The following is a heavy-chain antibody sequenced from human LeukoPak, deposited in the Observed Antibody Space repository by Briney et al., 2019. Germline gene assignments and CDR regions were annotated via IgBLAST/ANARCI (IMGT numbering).Heavy chain of an antibody. CDR1: GGSISSYY. CDR3: TRDRRDGYNYVDV. CDR2: ISYSGST. Sequence: SETLSLTCTVSGGSISSYYWSWIRQPPGKGLEWIGYISYSGSTGYNPSLKSRVTMSVDMSKNQFSLKLNSVTPADTAIYYCTRDRRDGYNYVDVWGQGTLVTVSS. J-gene: IGHJ4*02. D-gene: IGHD5-24*01. V-gene: IGHV4-59*01.